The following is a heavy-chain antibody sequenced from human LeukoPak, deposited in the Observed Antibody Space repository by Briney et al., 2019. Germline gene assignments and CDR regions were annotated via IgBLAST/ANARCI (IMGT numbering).Heavy chain of an antibody. D-gene: IGHD1-14*01. CDR3: ASGMAYYYYGMDV. CDR2: FDPEDGET. Sequence: ASVKVSCKVSGYTLTELSMHWVRQAPGKGLEWMGGFDPEDGETIYAQKFQGRVTITRDTSASTAYMELSSLRSEDTAVYYCASGMAYYYYGMDVWGQGTTVTVSS. V-gene: IGHV1-24*01. J-gene: IGHJ6*02. CDR1: GYTLTELS.